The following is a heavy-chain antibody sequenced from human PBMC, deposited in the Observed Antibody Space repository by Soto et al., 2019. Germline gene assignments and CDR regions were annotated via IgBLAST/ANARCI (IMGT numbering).Heavy chain of an antibody. V-gene: IGHV4-39*01. CDR3: ARQSATSLQPRYFDP. J-gene: IGHJ5*02. CDR1: GGSISSRDYV. D-gene: IGHD1-26*01. Sequence: SETLCVTCSFSGGSISSRDYVWGWIRQPPGKGLECIGSMYYSGSTYYNPSLKSRVTISLDTSKNQFSLNLSSVTAADTAVYYCARQSATSLQPRYFDPWGPGTLVTVSS. CDR2: MYYSGST.